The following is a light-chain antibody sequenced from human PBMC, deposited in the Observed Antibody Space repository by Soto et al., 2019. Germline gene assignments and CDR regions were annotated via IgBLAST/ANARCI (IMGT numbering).Light chain of an antibody. Sequence: EIVLTQSPGTLSFSPGDTATLSCRASQSITNTYLAWYQQRPGQAPRLLIYSTSTRATGIPDRFSGSGSGTDFTLTISRLEPEDFAVYYCQQCASSPLTFGGGNKVDIK. CDR3: QQCASSPLT. CDR2: STS. J-gene: IGKJ4*01. V-gene: IGKV3-20*01. CDR1: QSITNTY.